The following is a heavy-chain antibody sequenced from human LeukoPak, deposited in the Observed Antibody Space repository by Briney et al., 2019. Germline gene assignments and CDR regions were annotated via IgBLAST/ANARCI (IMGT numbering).Heavy chain of an antibody. V-gene: IGHV4-34*01. CDR1: GGSFSGYY. J-gene: IGHJ4*02. CDR2: INHSGST. CDR3: ARGRPPRY. Sequence: SETLSLTCAVYGGSFSGYYWSWIRQPPGKELEWIGEINHSGSTNYNPSLKSRVTISVDTSKNQFSLKLSSVTAADTAVYYCARGRPPRYWGQGTLVTVSS.